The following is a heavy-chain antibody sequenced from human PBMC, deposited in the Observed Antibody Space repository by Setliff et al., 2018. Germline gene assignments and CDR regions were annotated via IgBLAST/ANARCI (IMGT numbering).Heavy chain of an antibody. D-gene: IGHD3-3*01. CDR1: GGSFSGYY. CDR2: INHSGDP. Sequence: PSETLSLTCAVCGGSFSGYYCSWIRQPPGEGLEWIGEINHSGDPNYNPSLKSRVTISLDTSKNQFSLKLTSVTAADTAVYYCARAPQYSNFWYALSWFDPWGQGTLVTVSS. J-gene: IGHJ5*02. V-gene: IGHV4-34*01. CDR3: ARAPQYSNFWYALSWFDP.